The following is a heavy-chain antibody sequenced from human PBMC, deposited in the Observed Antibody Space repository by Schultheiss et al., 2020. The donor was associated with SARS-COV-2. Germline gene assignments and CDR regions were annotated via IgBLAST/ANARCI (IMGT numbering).Heavy chain of an antibody. CDR2: IYSGGST. Sequence: GGSLRLSCAASGFTFSDYEMNWVRQAPGKGLEWVSVIYSGGSTYYADSVKGRFTLSRDNSKNTIFLQMNSLRPDDTAVYYCARDQNWGFDYWGQGALVTVSS. V-gene: IGHV3-66*02. CDR1: GFTFSDYE. CDR3: ARDQNWGFDY. J-gene: IGHJ4*02. D-gene: IGHD7-27*01.